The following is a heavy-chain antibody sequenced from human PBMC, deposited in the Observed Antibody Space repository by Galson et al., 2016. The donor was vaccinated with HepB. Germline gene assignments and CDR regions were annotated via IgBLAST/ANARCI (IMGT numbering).Heavy chain of an antibody. D-gene: IGHD5-24*01. CDR2: LTPSNGNA. J-gene: IGHJ4*02. Sequence: QSGAEAKKPGASLRISCKGSGYSFTHYWISWVRQAPGQTLEWLGWLTPSNGNANYAQKSKDRVTFTRDTSMSTGYMELRSLRSEDTAIYYCVGGYNEVGDYWGQGTLVTVSS. CDR1: GYSFTHYW. CDR3: VGGYNEVGDY. V-gene: IGHV1-45*02.